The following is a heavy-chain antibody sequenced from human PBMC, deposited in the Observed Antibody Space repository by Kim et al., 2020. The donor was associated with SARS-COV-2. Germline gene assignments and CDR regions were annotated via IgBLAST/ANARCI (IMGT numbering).Heavy chain of an antibody. Sequence: LKSRVTISVDTSKNQFSLKLSSVTAADTAVYYCARHGPAAAYTLGWFDPWGQGTLVTVSS. V-gene: IGHV4-39*01. CDR3: ARHGPAAAYTLGWFDP. D-gene: IGHD3-16*01. J-gene: IGHJ5*02.